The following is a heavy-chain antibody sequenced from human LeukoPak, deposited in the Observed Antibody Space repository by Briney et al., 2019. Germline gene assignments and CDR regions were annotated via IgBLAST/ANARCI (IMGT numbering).Heavy chain of an antibody. V-gene: IGHV3-23*01. D-gene: IGHD6-13*01. CDR3: AKVRPYSSSWYYFDY. J-gene: IGHJ4*02. CDR2: ISGSGGST. Sequence: GGSLRLSCAASGFTLSSYAMSWVRQTPGKGLEWVSAISGSGGSTYYADSVKGRFTISRDNSKNTLYLQMNSLRAEDTAVYYCAKVRPYSSSWYYFDYWGQGTLVTVSS. CDR1: GFTLSSYA.